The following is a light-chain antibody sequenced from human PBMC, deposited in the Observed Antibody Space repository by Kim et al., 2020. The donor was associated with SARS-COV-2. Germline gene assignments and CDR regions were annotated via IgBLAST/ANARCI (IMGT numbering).Light chain of an antibody. V-gene: IGLV3-1*01. CDR3: QAWDNGTAV. CDR1: KVGDKR. J-gene: IGLJ1*01. CDR2: QDD. Sequence: SVSPGQTASITCRGDKVGDKRACWYQQKPGQSPVLVIYQDDKRPSGIPERFSASNSGSTATLTISGTQTMDDAAYYCQAWDNGTAVFGTGTKVTVL.